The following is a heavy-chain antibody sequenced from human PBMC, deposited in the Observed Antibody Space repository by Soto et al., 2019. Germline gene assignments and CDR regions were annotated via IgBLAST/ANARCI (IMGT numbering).Heavy chain of an antibody. V-gene: IGHV1-69*13. CDR3: ARDRPTYYDFWSGPSGP. CDR1: EGTFSIYA. J-gene: IGHJ5*02. Sequence: SVKVSCKASEGTFSIYAMTCVRQAPGQGLEWMGGIIPIFGTANYAQKFQGRATITADESTSTAYMELSSLRSEGTAVYYCARDRPTYYDFWSGPSGPWGQGTLVTVSS. D-gene: IGHD3-3*01. CDR2: IIPIFGTA.